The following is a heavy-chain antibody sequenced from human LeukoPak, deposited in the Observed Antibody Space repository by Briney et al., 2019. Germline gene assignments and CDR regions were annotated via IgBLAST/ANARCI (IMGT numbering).Heavy chain of an antibody. CDR2: IYYSGGT. J-gene: IGHJ1*01. CDR3: AGNLAAAGRYFQH. Sequence: SETLSLTCTVSGASISSYYWSWIRQSPGKGLESIGYIYYSGGTTYNPSLKSRVTISLDASKNQSSLKLSSVTAADTAVYYCAGNLAAAGRYFQHWGQGTLVTVSS. D-gene: IGHD6-13*01. V-gene: IGHV4-59*01. CDR1: GASISSYY.